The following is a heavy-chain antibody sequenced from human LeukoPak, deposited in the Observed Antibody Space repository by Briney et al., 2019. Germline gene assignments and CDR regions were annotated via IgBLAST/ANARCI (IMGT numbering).Heavy chain of an antibody. CDR1: GFTFSNAW. CDR2: IKSKTDGGTT. D-gene: IGHD2-2*01. CDR3: TTDPPGCSSTSCYPTFEVIGVDY. V-gene: IGHV3-15*01. Sequence: GGSLRLSCAASGFTFSNAWMSWVRQAPGKGLEWVGRIKSKTDGGTTDYAAPVKGRFTISRDDSKNTLDLQMNSLKTEDTAVSYCTTDPPGCSSTSCYPTFEVIGVDYWGQGTLVTVSS. J-gene: IGHJ4*02.